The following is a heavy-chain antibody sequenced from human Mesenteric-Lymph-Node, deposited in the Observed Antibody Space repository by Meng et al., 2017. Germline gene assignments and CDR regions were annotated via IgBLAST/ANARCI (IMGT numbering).Heavy chain of an antibody. CDR3: ARDMRMAGTYYYGMDV. D-gene: IGHD6-19*01. J-gene: IGHJ6*02. CDR1: GFTVSSNY. CDR2: IYSGGST. Sequence: GESLKISCAASGFTVSSNYMSWVRQAPGKGLEWVSVIYSGGSTYYADSVKGRFTISRHNSKNTLYLQMNSLRAEDTAVYYCARDMRMAGTYYYGMDVWGQGTTVTVSS. V-gene: IGHV3-53*04.